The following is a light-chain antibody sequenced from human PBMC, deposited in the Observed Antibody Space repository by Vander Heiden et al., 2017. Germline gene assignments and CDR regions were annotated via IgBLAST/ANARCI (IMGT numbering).Light chain of an antibody. CDR2: AAS. J-gene: IGKJ3*01. CDR1: QSISSY. Sequence: DTEMTQSPSSLSASVGDRVTITCRASQSISSYLNWYQQKPGKAPKLLIYAASSLQSGVPSRFSGSGSGTDFTLTISSLQPEDFATYYCQQSYSTPLTFGPGTKVEIK. CDR3: QQSYSTPLT. V-gene: IGKV1-39*01.